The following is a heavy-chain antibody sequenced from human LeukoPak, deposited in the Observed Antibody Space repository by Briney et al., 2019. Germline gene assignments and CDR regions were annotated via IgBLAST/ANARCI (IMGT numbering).Heavy chain of an antibody. D-gene: IGHD5-18*01. CDR2: IYYSGST. J-gene: IGHJ4*02. Sequence: SETLSLTCTVSGGSLSSYYWSWIRQPPGKGLEWIGYIYYSGSTNYNPSLKSRVTISVDTSKNQFSLKLSSVTAADTAVYYCARVDTAMVGYFDYWGQGTLVTVSS. CDR1: GGSLSSYY. CDR3: ARVDTAMVGYFDY. V-gene: IGHV4-59*01.